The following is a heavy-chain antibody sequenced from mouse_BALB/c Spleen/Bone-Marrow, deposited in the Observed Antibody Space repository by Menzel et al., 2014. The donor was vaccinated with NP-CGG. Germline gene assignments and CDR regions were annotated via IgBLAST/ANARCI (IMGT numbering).Heavy chain of an antibody. CDR3: ARQGGPYYFDY. Sequence: VQLQQSGPELVKPGASVKMSCKASGYTFTSYYIHWVKQRPGQGLEWIGWIYPGDGSTKYNEKFKGKTTLTADKSSSSAYMLLSSLTSEDSAIYFCARQGGPYYFDYWSQGTTLTVSS. J-gene: IGHJ2*01. D-gene: IGHD3-3*01. V-gene: IGHV1S56*01. CDR1: GYTFTSYY. CDR2: IYPGDGST.